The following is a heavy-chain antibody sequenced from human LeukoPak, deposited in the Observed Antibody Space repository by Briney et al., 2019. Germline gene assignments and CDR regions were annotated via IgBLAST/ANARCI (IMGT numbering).Heavy chain of an antibody. CDR2: ISYDGSNK. CDR3: ASGYSYGNFFDC. V-gene: IGHV3-30*04. Sequence: GRSLRLSCAASGFTFSSYAMHWVRQAPGKGLEWVAVISYDGSNKYYADPVKGRFTISRDNSKNTLYLQMNSLRAEDTAVYYCASGYSYGNFFDCWGQGTLVTVSS. CDR1: GFTFSSYA. D-gene: IGHD5-18*01. J-gene: IGHJ4*02.